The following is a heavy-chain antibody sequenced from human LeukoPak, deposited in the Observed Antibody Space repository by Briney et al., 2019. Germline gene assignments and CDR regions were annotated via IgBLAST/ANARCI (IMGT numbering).Heavy chain of an antibody. Sequence: PSETLSLTCTVSGGSISRSYYYWSWIRQPPGKGLEWIGEINHSGSTNYNPSLKSRVTISVDTSKNQFSLKLSSVTAADTAVYYCARGPRLRRYGSGSTNRNYFDYWGQGTLVTVSS. D-gene: IGHD3-10*01. CDR2: INHSGST. V-gene: IGHV4-39*07. J-gene: IGHJ4*02. CDR1: GGSISRSYYY. CDR3: ARGPRLRRYGSGSTNRNYFDY.